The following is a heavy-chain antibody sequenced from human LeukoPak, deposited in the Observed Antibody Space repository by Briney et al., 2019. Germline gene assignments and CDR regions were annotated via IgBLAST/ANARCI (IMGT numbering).Heavy chain of an antibody. V-gene: IGHV1-2*02. Sequence: VASVKVSCKASGYTFTGYYMHWVRQAPGQGLEWMGWINPNSGGTNYAQKLQGRVTMTTDTSTSTAYMELRSLRSDDTAVYYCARDYPIKPYDSSGYWKVGAFDIWGQGTMVTVS. J-gene: IGHJ3*02. CDR2: INPNSGGT. D-gene: IGHD3-22*01. CDR1: GYTFTGYY. CDR3: ARDYPIKPYDSSGYWKVGAFDI.